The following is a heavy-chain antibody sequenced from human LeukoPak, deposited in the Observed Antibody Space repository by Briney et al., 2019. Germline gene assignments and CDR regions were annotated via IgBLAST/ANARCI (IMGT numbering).Heavy chain of an antibody. CDR2: TSYDGTNK. D-gene: IGHD4-17*01. V-gene: IGHV3-30*13. CDR1: GFTFSSYS. Sequence: GGSLRLSCAASGFTFSSYSMNWVRQAPGKGLEWVAVTSYDGTNKYYADSVQGRFTISRDNGKNSLYLQMNSLRLEDTAVYYCARESAVTLADYGFDVWGQGTTVTVSS. CDR3: ARESAVTLADYGFDV. J-gene: IGHJ6*02.